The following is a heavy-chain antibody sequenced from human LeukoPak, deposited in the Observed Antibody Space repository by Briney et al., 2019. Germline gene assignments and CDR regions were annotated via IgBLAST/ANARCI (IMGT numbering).Heavy chain of an antibody. CDR1: GGSISSYY. Sequence: PSETLSLTCTVSGGSISSYYWSWIRQPAGKGLEWIGRIYTSGSTNYNPSLKSRVTMSVDTSKNQFSLKLSSVTAADTAVYYCARDPCHYYDFWSGYSNPQCGMDVWGQGTTVTVSS. CDR3: ARDPCHYYDFWSGYSNPQCGMDV. CDR2: IYTSGST. D-gene: IGHD3-3*01. J-gene: IGHJ6*02. V-gene: IGHV4-4*07.